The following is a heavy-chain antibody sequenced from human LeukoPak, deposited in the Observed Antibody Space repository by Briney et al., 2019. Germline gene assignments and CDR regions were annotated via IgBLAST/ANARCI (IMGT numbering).Heavy chain of an antibody. Sequence: PGGSLRLSCAASGFIVSSNYMSWVRQAPGKGLDWVSVIYSGGDTYYADSVKGRFTISRDNSKNTLYLQMNSLRAEDTAVYYCARIPIMVITSGGYWGQGTLVTVSS. CDR2: IYSGGDT. CDR1: GFIVSSNY. D-gene: IGHD2-8*01. J-gene: IGHJ4*02. V-gene: IGHV3-53*01. CDR3: ARIPIMVITSGGY.